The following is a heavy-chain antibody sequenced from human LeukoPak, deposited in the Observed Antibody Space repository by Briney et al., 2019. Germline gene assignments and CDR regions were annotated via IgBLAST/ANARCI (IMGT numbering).Heavy chain of an antibody. J-gene: IGHJ5*02. CDR1: GFTFSRHA. CDR2: ISGGSENT. Sequence: PGGSLRLSCEASGFTFSRHAMNWVRQAPEKGLEWVSGISGGSENTFYADSVKGRFTISRDNSRNTLYLQMYGLRADDTALYFCAKGPYSGYSTYFDPWGQGTRVIVSS. CDR3: AKGPYSGYSTYFDP. D-gene: IGHD5-12*01. V-gene: IGHV3-23*01.